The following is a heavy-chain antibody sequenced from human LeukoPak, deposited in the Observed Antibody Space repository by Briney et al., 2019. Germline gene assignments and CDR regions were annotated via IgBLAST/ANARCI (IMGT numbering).Heavy chain of an antibody. D-gene: IGHD1-26*01. J-gene: IGHJ3*02. CDR2: INPNSGGT. V-gene: IGHV1-2*02. CDR3: ARTPFRGELQDAFDI. Sequence: GASVKVSCKASGYTFTGYYMHWVRQAPGQGLEWVGWINPNSGGTNYAQKFQGRVTMTRDTSISTAYMELSRLRSDDTAVYYCARTPFRGELQDAFDIWGQGTMVTVSS. CDR1: GYTFTGYY.